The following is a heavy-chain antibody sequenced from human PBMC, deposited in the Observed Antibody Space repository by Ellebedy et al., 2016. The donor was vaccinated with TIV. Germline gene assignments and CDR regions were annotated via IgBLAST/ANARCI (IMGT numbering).Heavy chain of an antibody. CDR3: AKGRGGGAASSAPRYYLDS. Sequence: GESLKISCAASGFTFNSYAMSWVRQAPGKGLEWVSTISHTGSRTYYANSVEGRFLISRDNSKRTLYLQMNSMRAEDTAVYYWAKGRGGGAASSAPRYYLDSWGLGTLVTVSS. CDR2: ISHTGSRT. D-gene: IGHD6-19*01. CDR1: GFTFNSYA. V-gene: IGHV3-23*01. J-gene: IGHJ4*02.